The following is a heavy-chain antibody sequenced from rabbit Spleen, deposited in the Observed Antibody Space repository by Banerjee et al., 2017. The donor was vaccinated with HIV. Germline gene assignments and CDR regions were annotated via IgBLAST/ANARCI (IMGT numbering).Heavy chain of an antibody. CDR3: ARDAGTSFSTYGMDL. D-gene: IGHD8-1*01. CDR2: IYAGSSGST. Sequence: QEQLEESGGDLVKPGASLTLTCTASGFSFSDYYYMCWVRQAPGKGLEWIACIYAGSSGSTYYASWAKGRFTISKTSSTTVTLQMTSLTAADTATYFCARDAGTSFSTYGMDLWGPGTLVTVS. CDR1: GFSFSDYYY. J-gene: IGHJ6*01. V-gene: IGHV1S45*01.